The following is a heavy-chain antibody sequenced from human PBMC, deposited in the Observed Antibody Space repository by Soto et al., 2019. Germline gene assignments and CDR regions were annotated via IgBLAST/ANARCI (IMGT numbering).Heavy chain of an antibody. V-gene: IGHV1-69*13. CDR3: ARDQPAAISRWFDP. D-gene: IGHD2-2*01. Sequence: PGASVKVSCKASGGTFSSYAISWVRQAPGQGLEWMGGIIPIFGTANYAQKFQGRVTITADESTSTAYMELSSLRSEDTAVYYCARDQPAAISRWFDPWGQGTLVTVSS. CDR1: GGTFSSYA. J-gene: IGHJ5*02. CDR2: IIPIFGTA.